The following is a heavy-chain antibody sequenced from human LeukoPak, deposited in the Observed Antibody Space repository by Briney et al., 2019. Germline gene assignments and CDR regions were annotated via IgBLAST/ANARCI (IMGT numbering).Heavy chain of an antibody. D-gene: IGHD7-27*01. CDR1: GFIFKNFG. CDR3: SKDRSWGMNSAEY. J-gene: IGHJ4*02. V-gene: IGHV3-30*02. Sequence: GSLRHSCAASGFIFKNFGMYWVRQAPGKGLEWVAFIRYNGSRTYYTDSVKGRFTISRDNSNNTLYLQMNSLRPEDTAVYFCSKDRSWGMNSAEYWGQGTLVTVSS. CDR2: IRYNGSRT.